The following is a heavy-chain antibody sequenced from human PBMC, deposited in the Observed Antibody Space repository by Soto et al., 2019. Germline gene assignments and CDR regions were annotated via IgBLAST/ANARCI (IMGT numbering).Heavy chain of an antibody. Sequence: QVQLVQSGAEVKKPGASVKVSSKASGYTFTSYDINWVRQATGQGLEWMGWMNPNSGNTGYAQKFQGRVTMTRNTSISTAYMELSSLRSEDTAVYYCARERITIFGVVNYYYGMDVWGQGTTVTVSS. D-gene: IGHD3-3*01. CDR2: MNPNSGNT. CDR1: GYTFTSYD. J-gene: IGHJ6*02. CDR3: ARERITIFGVVNYYYGMDV. V-gene: IGHV1-8*01.